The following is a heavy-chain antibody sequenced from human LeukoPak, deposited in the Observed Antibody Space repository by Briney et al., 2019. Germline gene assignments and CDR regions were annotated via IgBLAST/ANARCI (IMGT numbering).Heavy chain of an antibody. J-gene: IGHJ4*02. Sequence: GGSLRLSCAASGFTFSNYWMNWVRQAPGKGLEWVANIKEDGSEKYYVDSVKGRFTISRDNAKNSLYLQMNSLRAEDMALYYCAKDKGDTAMAIDYWGQGTLVTVSS. CDR3: AKDKGDTAMAIDY. V-gene: IGHV3-7*03. D-gene: IGHD5-18*01. CDR1: GFTFSNYW. CDR2: IKEDGSEK.